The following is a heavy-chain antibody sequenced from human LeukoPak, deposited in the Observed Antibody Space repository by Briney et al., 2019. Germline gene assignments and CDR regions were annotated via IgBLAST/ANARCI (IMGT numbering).Heavy chain of an antibody. Sequence: SETLCLTCTVSGGAISSYYSSWIRKPPGKGLEWRGCIYYSGSTYYNPSLKRRGTISLDTSKNQFPLKLASVTAAGTAVYFCGRLLGALSYNFGFARDYWGQGALVTVSS. CDR1: GGAISSYY. D-gene: IGHD5-18*01. CDR3: GRLLGALSYNFGFARDY. V-gene: IGHV4-59*12. CDR2: IYYSGST. J-gene: IGHJ4*01.